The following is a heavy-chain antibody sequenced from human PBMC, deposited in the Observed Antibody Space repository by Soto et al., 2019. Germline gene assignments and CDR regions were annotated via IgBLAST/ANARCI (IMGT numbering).Heavy chain of an antibody. V-gene: IGHV3-7*03. J-gene: IGHJ5*02. Sequence: GRSMRLSCVASASTFSSHWMTCVRQAPGEGLEWVANTQEEGREKYYVGSGKGRFTFPTDHDSKPPYHQMSSRRAEDTAVYYCAWTQSATGWFGPWGQGALVTVSS. CDR1: ASTFSSHW. CDR3: AWTQSATGWFGP. CDR2: TQEEGREK.